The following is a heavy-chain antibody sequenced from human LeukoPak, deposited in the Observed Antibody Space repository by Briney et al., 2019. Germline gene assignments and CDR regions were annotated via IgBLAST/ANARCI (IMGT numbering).Heavy chain of an antibody. CDR1: GGSFSGYY. D-gene: IGHD3-9*01. Sequence: SETLSLTCAVYGGSFSGYYWSWIRQPPGKGLEWIGYIYYSGSTNYNPSLKSRVTISVDTSKNQFSLKLRSVTAADTAVYYCARSKDILTGYCFDYWGQGTLVTVSS. J-gene: IGHJ4*02. CDR3: ARSKDILTGYCFDY. CDR2: IYYSGST. V-gene: IGHV4-59*01.